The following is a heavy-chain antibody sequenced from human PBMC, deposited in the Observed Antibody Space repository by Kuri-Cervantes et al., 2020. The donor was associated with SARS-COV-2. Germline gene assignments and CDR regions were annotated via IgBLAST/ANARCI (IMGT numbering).Heavy chain of an antibody. V-gene: IGHV4-39*01. D-gene: IGHD6-13*01. CDR1: GGSISSSISSGSYY. CDR2: IYYSGST. CDR3: ARRNSPYSSSSYYFDY. Sequence: SETLSLTCTVSGGSISSSISSGSYYWGWIRQPPGKGLEWIGSIYYSGSTYYNPSLKSRVTISVDTSKNQFSLKLSSVTAADTAVYYCARRNSPYSSSSYYFDYWGQGTLVTVSS. J-gene: IGHJ4*02.